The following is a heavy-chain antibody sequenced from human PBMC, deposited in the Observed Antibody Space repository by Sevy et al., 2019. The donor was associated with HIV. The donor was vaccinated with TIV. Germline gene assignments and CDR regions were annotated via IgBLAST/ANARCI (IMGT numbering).Heavy chain of an antibody. V-gene: IGHV1-2*02. CDR3: ARDRTGAERVDY. CDR2: INPNSGDT. J-gene: IGHJ4*02. D-gene: IGHD1-1*01. Sequence: ASVKVSCKASGYTLTDYYLHWVRQAPGQGLDWVGWINPNSGDTKYAQKFQGRVTMTRDTSISTAYMELNRLRSDDTAVYYCARDRTGAERVDYWGQGTLVTVS. CDR1: GYTLTDYY.